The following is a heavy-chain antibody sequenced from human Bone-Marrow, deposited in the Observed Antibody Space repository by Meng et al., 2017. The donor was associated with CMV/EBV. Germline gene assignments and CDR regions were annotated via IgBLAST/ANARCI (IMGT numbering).Heavy chain of an antibody. Sequence: GGSLRLSCAASGFIFSDYRLNWVRQAPGKGLEWVAYIDTRSTATNYGYSVKGRFTISRDDAKNSLFLQMSSLRAEDTAVYYCAKEAAYSGTYHYFDYWGQGSLVTVSS. CDR2: IDTRSTAT. CDR1: GFIFSDYR. D-gene: IGHD1-26*01. V-gene: IGHV3-48*04. CDR3: AKEAAYSGTYHYFDY. J-gene: IGHJ4*02.